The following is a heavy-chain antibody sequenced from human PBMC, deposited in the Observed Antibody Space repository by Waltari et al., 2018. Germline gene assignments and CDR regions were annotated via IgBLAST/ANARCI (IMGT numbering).Heavy chain of an antibody. V-gene: IGHV3-49*04. CDR2: IRSKAYGGTP. CDR3: TRPSYSSGWSFDY. J-gene: IGHJ4*02. Sequence: VQLVESGGGVVQPGGSLRLSCAASGFALNNYGIYWVRQAPGKGLDWVGFIRSKAYGGTPEYAASVKGRFTISRDDSKSIAYLQMNSLKTEDTAVYYCTRPSYSSGWSFDYWGQGTLVTVSS. CDR1: GFALNNYG. D-gene: IGHD6-19*01.